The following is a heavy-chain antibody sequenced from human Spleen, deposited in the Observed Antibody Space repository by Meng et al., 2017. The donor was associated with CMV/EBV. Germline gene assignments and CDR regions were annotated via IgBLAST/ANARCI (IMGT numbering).Heavy chain of an antibody. CDR1: GFTFSSYA. D-gene: IGHD3-16*01. J-gene: IGHJ6*02. CDR3: ARDSKTAQRHGGYYYYYYGMDV. CDR2: ISYDGSNK. Sequence: GGSLRLSCAASGFTFSSYAMHWVRQAPGKGLEWVAVISYDGSNKYYADSVKGRFTISRDNSKNTLYLQMNSLRPEDTAVYYCARDSKTAQRHGGYYYYYYGMDVWGQGTTVTVSS. V-gene: IGHV3-30*04.